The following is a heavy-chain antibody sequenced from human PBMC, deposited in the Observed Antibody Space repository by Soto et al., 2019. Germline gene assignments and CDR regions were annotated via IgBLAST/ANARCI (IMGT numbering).Heavy chain of an antibody. CDR1: GYTFTNFG. D-gene: IGHD3-16*01. CDR2: ISAYNGNT. CDR3: GRGGTPLEY. Sequence: QVQLVQSGAEVKKPGASVKVSCKASGYTFTNFGISWVRQAPGQGLEWMGWISAYNGNTNYAQKFQGRVTMTTDTPKSTAYMAGRSRRFDDTAGYCCGRGGTPLEYRGQGTLVTVFS. J-gene: IGHJ4*02. V-gene: IGHV1-18*01.